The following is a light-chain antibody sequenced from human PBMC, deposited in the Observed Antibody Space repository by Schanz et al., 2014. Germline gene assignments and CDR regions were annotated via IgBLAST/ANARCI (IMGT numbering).Light chain of an antibody. V-gene: IGLV2-14*03. CDR1: SSDVGGYNY. CDR3: CSYAGSSTYVV. CDR2: DVT. J-gene: IGLJ2*01. Sequence: QSALTQPASVSGSPGQSITISCTGTSSDVGGYNYVSWYQQHPGRAPKLIIFDVTKRPSGVPHRFSGSKSGNTASLTISGLQAEDEADYYCCSYAGSSTYVVFGGGTKLTVL.